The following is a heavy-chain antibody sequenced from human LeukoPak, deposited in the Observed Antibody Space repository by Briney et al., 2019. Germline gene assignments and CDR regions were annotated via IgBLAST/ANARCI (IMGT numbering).Heavy chain of an antibody. D-gene: IGHD2-15*01. CDR3: ARVDGYCSGGSCYSPFYYGMDV. Sequence: SETLSLTCTVSGGSISSYYWSWIRQPPGKGLEWIGYTYYSGSTNYNPSLKSRVTISVDTSKNQFSLKLSSVTAADTAVYYCARVDGYCSGGSCYSPFYYGMDVWGQGTTVTVSS. CDR2: TYYSGST. CDR1: GGSISSYY. J-gene: IGHJ6*02. V-gene: IGHV4-59*01.